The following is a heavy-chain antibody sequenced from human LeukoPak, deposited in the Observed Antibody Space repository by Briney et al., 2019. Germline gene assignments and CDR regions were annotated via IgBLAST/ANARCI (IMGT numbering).Heavy chain of an antibody. J-gene: IGHJ4*02. CDR1: GGSFSGYY. CDR2: INHSGST. V-gene: IGHV4-34*01. D-gene: IGHD3-9*01. CDR3: ARHPDK. Sequence: PSETLSLTCAVYGGSFSGYYWSWIRQPPGKGLEWIGEINHSGSTNYNPSLESRVTISVDTSKNQFSLKLSSVTAADTAVYYCARHPDKWGQGTLVTVSS.